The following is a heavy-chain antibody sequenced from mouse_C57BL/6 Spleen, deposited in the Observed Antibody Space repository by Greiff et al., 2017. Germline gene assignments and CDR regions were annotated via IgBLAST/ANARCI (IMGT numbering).Heavy chain of an antibody. CDR3: ARHVDYDY. V-gene: IGHV5-9*01. CDR2: ISGGGGNT. D-gene: IGHD2-4*01. CDR1: GFTFSSYT. J-gene: IGHJ2*01. Sequence: EVQGVESGGGLVKPGGSLKLSCAASGFTFSSYTMSWVRQTPEKRLEWVATISGGGGNTYYPDSVKGRFTISRDNAKNTLYLQMSSLRSEDTALYYCARHVDYDYWGQGTTLTVSS.